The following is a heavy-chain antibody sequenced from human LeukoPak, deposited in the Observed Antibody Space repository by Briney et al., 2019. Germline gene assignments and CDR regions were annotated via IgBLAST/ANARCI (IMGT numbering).Heavy chain of an antibody. Sequence: GGSLRLSCAASGFTFSSYWMHRVRQAPGKGLVWVSRINSDGSSTSYADSVKGRFTISRDNSKNTLYLQMNSLRAEDTAVYYCARADYYDTSGYYLYYFDYWGQGTLVTVSS. CDR2: INSDGSST. J-gene: IGHJ4*02. CDR1: GFTFSSYW. V-gene: IGHV3-74*01. CDR3: ARADYYDTSGYYLYYFDY. D-gene: IGHD3-22*01.